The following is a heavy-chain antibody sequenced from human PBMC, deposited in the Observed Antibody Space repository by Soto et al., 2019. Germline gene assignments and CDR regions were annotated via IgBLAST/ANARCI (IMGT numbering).Heavy chain of an antibody. CDR2: IYYSGTT. Sequence: SETLSLTCTVSGGSISSNDYYWDWIRQSPGKGLEWIGSIYYSGTTYYNPSLKSRVSMSVDTSRNQFSLKLSSVTAADTAVYYCATRPPGERYFGVLDFWGPGTLVTVSS. J-gene: IGHJ4*02. V-gene: IGHV4-39*01. CDR3: ATRPPGERYFGVLDF. CDR1: GGSISSNDYY. D-gene: IGHD3-3*01.